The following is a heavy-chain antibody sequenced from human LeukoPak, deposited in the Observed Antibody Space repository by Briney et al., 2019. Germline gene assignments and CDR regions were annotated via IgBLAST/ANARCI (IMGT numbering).Heavy chain of an antibody. Sequence: GESVQIDCQGSGYSFTSYWIGWVRQMTGQGLGWMGIIYPVDSDTRYSPSFQGQVTISADKSISTAYLQWSSLKASDTAMYYCARQNVVVVAATARDDAFDIWGQGTMVTVSS. CDR3: ARQNVVVVAATARDDAFDI. V-gene: IGHV5-51*01. CDR2: IYPVDSDT. J-gene: IGHJ3*02. D-gene: IGHD2-15*01. CDR1: GYSFTSYW.